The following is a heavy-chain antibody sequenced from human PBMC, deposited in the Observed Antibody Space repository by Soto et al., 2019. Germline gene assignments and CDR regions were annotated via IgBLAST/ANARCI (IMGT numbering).Heavy chain of an antibody. J-gene: IGHJ6*02. CDR2: IYYSGST. CDR3: AKESFYGSGRSRYYYGMDV. D-gene: IGHD3-10*01. V-gene: IGHV4-59*01. CDR1: GGSISNYY. Sequence: QVQLQESGPGLVKPSETLSLTCTVSGGSISNYYWSWVRQPPGKGLEWIGYIYYSGSTNYNPSLGSRVTISVDTSKRHFSLRLSSVTAADTAVYYCAKESFYGSGRSRYYYGMDVWGQGTTVTVSS.